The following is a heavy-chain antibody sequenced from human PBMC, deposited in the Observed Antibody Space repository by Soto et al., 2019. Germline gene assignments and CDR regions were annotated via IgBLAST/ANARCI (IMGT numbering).Heavy chain of an antibody. Sequence: TGGSLRLSCAASGFTFSSYAMSWVRQAPGKGLEWVSAISGSGGSTYYADSVKGRFTISRDNSKNTLYLQMNSLRAEDTAVYYCAMIPSVVPADTYYFDYWGQGTLVTVSS. CDR2: ISGSGGST. J-gene: IGHJ4*02. D-gene: IGHD2-2*01. CDR1: GFTFSSYA. CDR3: AMIPSVVPADTYYFDY. V-gene: IGHV3-23*01.